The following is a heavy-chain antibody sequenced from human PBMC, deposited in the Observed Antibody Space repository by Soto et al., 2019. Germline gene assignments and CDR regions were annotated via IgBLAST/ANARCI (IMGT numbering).Heavy chain of an antibody. J-gene: IGHJ4*02. V-gene: IGHV3-21*02. CDR1: GFTFGSYS. CDR2: IGGSSGHI. CDR3: ARTNGAYSNYFDY. Sequence: EVLLVESGGGLVKPGGSLRLSCAASGFTFGSYSMVWVRQAPEKGLEWVSSIGGSSGHIYYADSLKGRFTISRDNAKNSLYLKRNSLRVEDTAVYYCARTNGAYSNYFDYWGQGTLVTVSS. D-gene: IGHD2-8*01.